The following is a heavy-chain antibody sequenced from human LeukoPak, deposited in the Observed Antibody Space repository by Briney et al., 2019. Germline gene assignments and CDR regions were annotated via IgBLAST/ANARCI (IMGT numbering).Heavy chain of an antibody. D-gene: IGHD2-15*01. J-gene: IGHJ4*02. CDR3: AKGGGSSCYSPSDY. V-gene: IGHV3-23*01. CDR1: GFTFSSYA. Sequence: GGSLRLSCAASGFTFSSYAMSWVRQAPGKGLEWVSAISGSGGSTYYADSVKGRFTISRDNSKNTLYLQMSSLRAEDTAVYYCAKGGGSSCYSPSDYWGQGTLVTVSS. CDR2: ISGSGGST.